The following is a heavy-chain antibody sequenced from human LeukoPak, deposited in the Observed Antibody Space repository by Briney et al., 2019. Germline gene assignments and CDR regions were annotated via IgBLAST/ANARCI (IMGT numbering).Heavy chain of an antibody. D-gene: IGHD3-3*01. CDR3: ATTIFGVVITGY. CDR1: GFTFSSYG. CDR2: IRYDGSNK. V-gene: IGHV3-30*02. J-gene: IGHJ4*02. Sequence: SGGSLRLSCAASGFTFSSYGMHWVRQAPGKGLEWVAFIRYDGSNKYYADSVKGRFAISRDNSKNTLYLQMNSLRAEDTAVYYCATTIFGVVITGYWGQGTLVTVSS.